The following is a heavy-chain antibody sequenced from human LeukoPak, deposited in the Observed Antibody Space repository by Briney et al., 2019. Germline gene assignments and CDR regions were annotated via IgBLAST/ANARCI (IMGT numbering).Heavy chain of an antibody. V-gene: IGHV1-46*01. J-gene: IGHJ5*02. CDR1: GYTFTSYY. D-gene: IGHD5-18*01. CDR3: AREGDVDTATWHWFDP. CDR2: INPSGGST. Sequence: ASVKASYKASGYTFTSYYMHWVRQAPGQGLEWMGTINPSGGSTSYAQKFQGRVTMTRDTSTSTVYMELSSLRSEDTAVYYCAREGDVDTATWHWFDPWGQGTLVTVSS.